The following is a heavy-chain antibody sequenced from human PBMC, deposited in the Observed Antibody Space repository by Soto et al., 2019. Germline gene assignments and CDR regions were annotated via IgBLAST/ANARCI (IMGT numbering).Heavy chain of an antibody. Sequence: GASVKVSCKASGFTFTSSAVQWVRQARGQRLEWIGWIVVGSGNTNYAQKFQERVTITRDMSTSTAYMELSSLRSEDTAVYYCAADPIYGILTGYWYYYGMDVWGQGTTVTVSS. D-gene: IGHD3-9*01. V-gene: IGHV1-58*01. CDR3: AADPIYGILTGYWYYYGMDV. CDR2: IVVGSGNT. CDR1: GFTFTSSA. J-gene: IGHJ6*02.